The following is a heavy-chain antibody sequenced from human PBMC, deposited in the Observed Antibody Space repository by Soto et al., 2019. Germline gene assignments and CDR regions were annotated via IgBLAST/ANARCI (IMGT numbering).Heavy chain of an antibody. CDR3: ARSQGSSTSLETSYYYYYGMDV. V-gene: IGHV1-69*01. Sequence: QVQLVQSGAEVKKPGSSVKVSCKASGGTFSSYAISWELQAPGQGLEWMGGFIPISGTANYAQKFQGTVPITADESPSRANMGLSSLRSEDTALYYCARSQGSSTSLETSYYYYYGMDVWGQGTTVTVSS. D-gene: IGHD2-2*01. J-gene: IGHJ6*02. CDR2: FIPISGTA. CDR1: GGTFSSYA.